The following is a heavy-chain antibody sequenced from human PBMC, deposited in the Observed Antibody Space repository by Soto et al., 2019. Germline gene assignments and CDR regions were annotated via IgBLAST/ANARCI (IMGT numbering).Heavy chain of an antibody. D-gene: IGHD4-17*01. CDR2: IWYDGSNK. Sequence: QVQLVESGGGVVQPGRSLRLSCAASGFTFSSYGMHWVRQAPGKGLEWVAVIWYDGSNKYYADSVKGRFTISRDNSKNTLYLQMNSLRAEDTAVYYSARVTTRSGGSRPFDYWGQGTLVTVSS. CDR1: GFTFSSYG. CDR3: ARVTTRSGGSRPFDY. J-gene: IGHJ4*02. V-gene: IGHV3-33*01.